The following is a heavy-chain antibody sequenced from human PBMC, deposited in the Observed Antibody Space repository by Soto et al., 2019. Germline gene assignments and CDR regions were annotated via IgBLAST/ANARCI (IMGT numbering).Heavy chain of an antibody. CDR3: ARHARVVVAVHYYYYMDV. CDR2: IYYSGST. Sequence: SETLSLTCTVSGGSISSSSYYWGWIRQPPGKGLERIGCIYYSGSTYYNPSLKSRVTISVDTSKNQFSLKLSSVTAADTAVYYCARHARVVVAVHYYYYMDVWGKGTTVTVSS. CDR1: GGSISSSSYY. V-gene: IGHV4-39*07. D-gene: IGHD2-15*01. J-gene: IGHJ6*03.